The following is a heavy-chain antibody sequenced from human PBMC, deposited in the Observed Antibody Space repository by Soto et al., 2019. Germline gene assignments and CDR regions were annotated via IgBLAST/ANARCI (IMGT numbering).Heavy chain of an antibody. CDR2: IRSKANSYAT. CDR3: TRNAVLGGGHFDY. V-gene: IGHV3-73*01. CDR1: GFTFSGSA. D-gene: IGHD3-16*01. J-gene: IGHJ4*02. Sequence: EVQLVESGGGLVQPGGSLKLSCAASGFTFSGSAMHWVRQASGKGLEWVGRIRSKANSYATAYAASVKGRFTIPRVDSKNKAYLQSNSLKTEDTAVYYCTRNAVLGGGHFDYWGQGTLVTVSS.